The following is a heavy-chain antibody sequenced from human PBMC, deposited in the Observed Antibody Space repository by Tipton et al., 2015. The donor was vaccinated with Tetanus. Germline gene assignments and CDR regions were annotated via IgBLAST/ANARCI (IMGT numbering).Heavy chain of an antibody. CDR3: AGRTGGGYYALFAY. CDR2: INYSGST. V-gene: IGHV4-39*01. J-gene: IGHJ4*02. CDR1: GGSISSSSYY. Sequence: TLSLTCTVSGGSISSSSYYWGWIRQPPGKGLEWIGTINYSGSTYYNPSLKSRVTISVDTSKNQFSLKLSSVSAADTAVYYYAGRTGGGYYALFAYWGQGTLVPVSS. D-gene: IGHD1-26*01.